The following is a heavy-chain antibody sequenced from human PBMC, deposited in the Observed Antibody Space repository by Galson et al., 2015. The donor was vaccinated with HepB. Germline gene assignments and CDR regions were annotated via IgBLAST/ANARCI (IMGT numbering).Heavy chain of an antibody. D-gene: IGHD3-10*01. CDR1: GFTFSRYS. V-gene: IGHV3-48*04. CDR3: ARDLFKGSGNYLAADY. Sequence: SLRLSCAASGFTFSRYSMNWVRQAPGKGLEWVSYISSSTSTIYYADSVKGRFTISRDNAKNSLYLQMNSLRAEDTAVCYCARDLFKGSGNYLAADYWGQGTLVTVSS. CDR2: ISSSTSTI. J-gene: IGHJ4*02.